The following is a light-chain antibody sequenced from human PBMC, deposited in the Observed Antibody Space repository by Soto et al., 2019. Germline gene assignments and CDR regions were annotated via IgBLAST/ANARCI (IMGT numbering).Light chain of an antibody. Sequence: EIMMTQSPATLSVSPGERATLSCRASQSVSSNLAWYQQKPGQAPRLLIYGASTRATGIPARFSGSGSGTEFTLTISSLQSEDFAVYYCQQYNNWPPWTFGQGTKVHIK. J-gene: IGKJ1*01. CDR2: GAS. V-gene: IGKV3-15*01. CDR1: QSVSSN. CDR3: QQYNNWPPWT.